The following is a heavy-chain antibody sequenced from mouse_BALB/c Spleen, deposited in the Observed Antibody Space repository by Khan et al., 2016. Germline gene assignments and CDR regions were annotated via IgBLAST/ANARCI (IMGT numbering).Heavy chain of an antibody. CDR2: INPGSGGT. V-gene: IGHV1-54*01. J-gene: IGHJ4*01. Sequence: VQLQESGAEQVRPGTSVKVSCKATGYAFTNYLIEWVKQRPGQGLEWIGVINPGSGGTNYNEKFKGKATLTADKSSSTADMQRSSLTSNDSAVYCCARFDGYYYAMDYGGQGTSVTVSS. CDR1: GYAFTNYL. D-gene: IGHD2-3*01. CDR3: ARFDGYYYAMDY.